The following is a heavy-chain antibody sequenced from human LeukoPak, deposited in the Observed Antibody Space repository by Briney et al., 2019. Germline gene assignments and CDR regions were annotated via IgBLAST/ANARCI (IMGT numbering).Heavy chain of an antibody. D-gene: IGHD6-13*01. CDR3: ARGVAAAGDY. CDR1: GFSFREYS. Sequence: PGGSLRLSCAASGFSFREYSMSWVRQAPGKGLEWVSSISSSSSYIYYADSVKGRFTISRDNAKNSLYLQMNSLRAEDTAVYYCARGVAAAGDYWGQGTLVTVSS. V-gene: IGHV3-21*01. J-gene: IGHJ4*02. CDR2: ISSSSSYI.